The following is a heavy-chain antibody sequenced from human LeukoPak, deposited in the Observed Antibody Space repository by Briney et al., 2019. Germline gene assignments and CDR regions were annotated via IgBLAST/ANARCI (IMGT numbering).Heavy chain of an antibody. J-gene: IGHJ4*02. D-gene: IGHD2-2*01. V-gene: IGHV1-2*06. Sequence: GASVKVSCKASGYTFTGYYMLWVRQAPGQGLEWLGRINPNSGGTNYAQKFQGRVTMTRDTSISTAYMELSRLRSDDTAVYYCAREYCSSISCFKYFDDWGQGTLVTVSS. CDR2: INPNSGGT. CDR1: GYTFTGYY. CDR3: AREYCSSISCFKYFDD.